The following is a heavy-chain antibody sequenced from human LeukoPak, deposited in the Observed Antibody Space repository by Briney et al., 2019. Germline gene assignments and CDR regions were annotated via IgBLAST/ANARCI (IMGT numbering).Heavy chain of an antibody. Sequence: ASVKVSCKASGDTFSSYAISWVRQAPGQGLEWMGGIIPIFGTANYAQKFQGRVTITTDESTSTAYMELSSLSGEDAAVYSCARGAIPTGPYYYFYYIDVWGKGTAVTVSS. V-gene: IGHV1-69*05. CDR2: IIPIFGTA. J-gene: IGHJ6*03. CDR1: GDTFSSYA. D-gene: IGHD1-26*01. CDR3: ARGAIPTGPYYYFYYIDV.